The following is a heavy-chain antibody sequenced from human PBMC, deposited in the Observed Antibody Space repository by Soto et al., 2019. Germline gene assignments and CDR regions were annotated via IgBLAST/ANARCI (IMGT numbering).Heavy chain of an antibody. V-gene: IGHV1-18*01. J-gene: IGHJ4*02. CDR3: ARIEGCSGGSCYSENDY. CDR1: GYTLTSYG. CDR2: ISAYNGNT. D-gene: IGHD2-15*01. Sequence: ASVKVSCKASGYTLTSYGISWVRQAPGQGLEWMGWISAYNGNTNYAQKLQGRVTMTTGTSTSTAYMELRSLRSDDTAVYYCARIEGCSGGSCYSENDYWGQGTLVTVSS.